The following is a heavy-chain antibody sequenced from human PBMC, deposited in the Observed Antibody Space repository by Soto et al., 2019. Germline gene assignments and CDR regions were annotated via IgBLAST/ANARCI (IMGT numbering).Heavy chain of an antibody. V-gene: IGHV3-48*02. CDR3: ARAFTRRNYYDSSGYSIDY. Sequence: GGSLRLSCAASGFTFSSYSMNWVRQAPGKGLEWVSYISSSSSTIYYADSVKGRFTISRDNAKNSLYLQMNSLRDEDTAVYYCARAFTRRNYYDSSGYSIDYWGQGTLVTVSS. J-gene: IGHJ4*02. CDR2: ISSSSSTI. CDR1: GFTFSSYS. D-gene: IGHD3-22*01.